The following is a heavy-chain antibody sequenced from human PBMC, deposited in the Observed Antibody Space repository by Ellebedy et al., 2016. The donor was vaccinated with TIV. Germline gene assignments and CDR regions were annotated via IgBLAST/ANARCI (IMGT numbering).Heavy chain of an antibody. J-gene: IGHJ4*02. CDR1: GFTFSDYY. V-gene: IGHV3-11*05. D-gene: IGHD3-10*01. Sequence: GESLKISXAASGFTFSDYYMSWIRQAPGKGLEWVSYISSSSSYTNYADSVKGRFTISRDNAKNSLYLQINSLRAEDTAVYYCARDPVVRGSGDYFDYWGQGTLVTVSS. CDR2: ISSSSSYT. CDR3: ARDPVVRGSGDYFDY.